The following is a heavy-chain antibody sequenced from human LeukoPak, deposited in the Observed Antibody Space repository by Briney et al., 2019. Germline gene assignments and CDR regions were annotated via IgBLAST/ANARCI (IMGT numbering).Heavy chain of an antibody. V-gene: IGHV3-11*01. CDR1: GFTFSDYY. D-gene: IGHD1-26*01. Sequence: GGSLRLSCAASGFTFSDYYMSWIRQAPGKGLEWVSYISSSGSTIYYADSVKGRFTISRDSAKNSLYLQMNSLRAEDTAVYYCARHVSGSYYYEGNDAFDIWGQGTMVTVSS. CDR3: ARHVSGSYYYEGNDAFDI. J-gene: IGHJ3*02. CDR2: ISSSGSTI.